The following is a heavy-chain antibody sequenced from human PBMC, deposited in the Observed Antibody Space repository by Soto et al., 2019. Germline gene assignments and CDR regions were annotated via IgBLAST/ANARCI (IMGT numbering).Heavy chain of an antibody. Sequence: PGGSLRLSCAASGFTFSSYCMHWVRQAPGKGLEWVAVISYDGSNKYYADSVKGRFTISRDNSKNTLYLQMNSLRAEDTAVYYCAKSPRSSWYGWFDPWGQGTLVTVSS. CDR2: ISYDGSNK. J-gene: IGHJ5*02. CDR1: GFTFSSYC. V-gene: IGHV3-30*18. D-gene: IGHD6-13*01. CDR3: AKSPRSSWYGWFDP.